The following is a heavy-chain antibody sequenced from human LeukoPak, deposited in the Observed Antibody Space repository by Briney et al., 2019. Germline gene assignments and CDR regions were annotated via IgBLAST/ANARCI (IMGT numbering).Heavy chain of an antibody. J-gene: IGHJ4*02. Sequence: SETLSLTCTVSGGSINGLDLWSWVRQPPGKGLEWIGEMYLSGTTHSNPSVKSRVTISIDKSKNQFFLNLSSVTAADTAVYYCAGLVGRYSSGLYYYYFDYWGQGTLVTVSS. CDR2: MYLSGTT. D-gene: IGHD3-22*01. CDR1: GGSINGLDL. CDR3: AGLVGRYSSGLYYYYFDY. V-gene: IGHV4-4*02.